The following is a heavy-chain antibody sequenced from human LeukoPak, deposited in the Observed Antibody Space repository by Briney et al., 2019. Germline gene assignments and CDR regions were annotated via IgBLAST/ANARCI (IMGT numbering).Heavy chain of an antibody. V-gene: IGHV1-69*13. CDR3: AQASSSSWYDYYYYGMDV. CDR2: IIPIFGTA. Sequence: SVKVSCKASGGTFSSYAISWVRQAPGQGLEWMGGIIPIFGTANYAQKFQGRVTITADESTSTAYMELSSLRSEDTAVYYCAQASSSSWYDYYYYGMDVWAKGPRSPSP. J-gene: IGHJ6*02. CDR1: GGTFSSYA. D-gene: IGHD6-13*01.